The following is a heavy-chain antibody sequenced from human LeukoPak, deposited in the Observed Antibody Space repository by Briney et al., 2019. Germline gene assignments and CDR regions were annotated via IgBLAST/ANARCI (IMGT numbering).Heavy chain of an antibody. J-gene: IGHJ4*02. CDR3: ARDGEGFDY. CDR1: GFTFSSRDW. CDR2: IKQDGSEK. Sequence: GGSLRLSCVASGFTFSSRDWMTWVRQAPGKGLEWVANIKQDGSEKNYVDSVKGRFTISRDNAKNSVDLQMNSLRAEDTAVYYCARDGEGFDYWGQGTLVTVSS. D-gene: IGHD3-10*01. V-gene: IGHV3-7*01.